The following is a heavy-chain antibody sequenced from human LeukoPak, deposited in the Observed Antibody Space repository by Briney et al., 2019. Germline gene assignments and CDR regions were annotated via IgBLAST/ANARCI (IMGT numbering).Heavy chain of an antibody. CDR2: IRTKAYGGTT. D-gene: IGHD3-10*01. Sequence: GGSLRLSCTASGFTIGDYAMSWVRQAPGKGLEWVVFIRTKAYGGTTEYAASVKGRFTISRDDSKSIAYLQMNSLKTEDTAVYYCTRADYYGSGSPISLDVWGKGTTVTVSS. V-gene: IGHV3-49*04. CDR1: GFTIGDYA. CDR3: TRADYYGSGSPISLDV. J-gene: IGHJ6*04.